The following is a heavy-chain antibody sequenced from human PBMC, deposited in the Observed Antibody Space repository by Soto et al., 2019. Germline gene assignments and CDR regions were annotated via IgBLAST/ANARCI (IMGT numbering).Heavy chain of an antibody. V-gene: IGHV3-23*01. CDR1: GFTFSSYA. D-gene: IGHD6-19*01. J-gene: IGHJ5*02. CDR2: ISGSGGST. Sequence: EVQLLESGGGLVQPGGSLRLSCAASGFTFSSYAMSWVRQAPGKGLEWVSAISGSGGSTYYADSVKGRFTISRDNSKNTQYLQMNSLRAEDTAVYYCAKDLGVAVGLNWFDPWGQGTLVTVSS. CDR3: AKDLGVAVGLNWFDP.